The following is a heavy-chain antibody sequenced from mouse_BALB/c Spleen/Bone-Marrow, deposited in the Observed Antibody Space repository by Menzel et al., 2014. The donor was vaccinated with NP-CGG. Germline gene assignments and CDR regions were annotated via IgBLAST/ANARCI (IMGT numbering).Heavy chain of an antibody. CDR2: ISSGSGTI. CDR1: GFTFSSFG. J-gene: IGHJ1*01. V-gene: IGHV5-17*02. D-gene: IGHD1-1*01. Sequence: EVQVVESGGGLVQPGGSRKLSCAASGFTFSSFGMHWVRQAPEKGLEWVAYISSGSGTIYYADTVKGRFTISRDNPKNTLFLQMTSLRSEDTAMYYCARRGSNHWYFDVWGAGTTVTVSS. CDR3: ARRGSNHWYFDV.